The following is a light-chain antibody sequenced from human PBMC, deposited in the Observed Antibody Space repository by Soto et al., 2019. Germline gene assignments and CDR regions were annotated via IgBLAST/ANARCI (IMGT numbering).Light chain of an antibody. Sequence: EIELTQSPGTLSLSPGERATLSCRASQSVSSSYLAWYQQKPGQAPRLLIYGASSRATGIPDRFSGSGSGTDFTLTISRLEAEDFAVYYCQQYGSSPPGTFGQGTKVDIK. J-gene: IGKJ1*01. CDR2: GAS. CDR3: QQYGSSPPGT. CDR1: QSVSSSY. V-gene: IGKV3-20*01.